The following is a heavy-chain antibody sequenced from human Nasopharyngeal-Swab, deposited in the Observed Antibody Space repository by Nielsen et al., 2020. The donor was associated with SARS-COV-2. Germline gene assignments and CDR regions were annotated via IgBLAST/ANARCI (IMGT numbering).Heavy chain of an antibody. V-gene: IGHV4-34*01. CDR2: INHSGST. J-gene: IGHJ4*02. CDR1: GGSFSGYY. Sequence: SETLSLTCAVYGGSFSGYYWSWIRQPPGKGLEWIGEINHSGSTNYNPSLKSRVTISVDTSKNQFSLKLSSVTAADTAVYYCARGDYVGYWGQGTLVTVSS. CDR3: ARGDYVGY. D-gene: IGHD4-17*01.